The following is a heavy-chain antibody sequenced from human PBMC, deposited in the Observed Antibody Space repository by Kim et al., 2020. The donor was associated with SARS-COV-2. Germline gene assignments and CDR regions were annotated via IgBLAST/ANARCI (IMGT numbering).Heavy chain of an antibody. V-gene: IGHV4-34*01. CDR1: GGSFSGYY. CDR3: ARGPYSSIRLSNWFDP. D-gene: IGHD6-13*01. J-gene: IGHJ5*02. CDR2: INHSGST. Sequence: SETLSLTCAVYGGSFSGYYWSWIRQPPGKGLEWIGEINHSGSTNYNPSLKSRVTISVDTSKNQFSLKLSSVTAADTAVYYCARGPYSSIRLSNWFDPWGQGTLVTVSS.